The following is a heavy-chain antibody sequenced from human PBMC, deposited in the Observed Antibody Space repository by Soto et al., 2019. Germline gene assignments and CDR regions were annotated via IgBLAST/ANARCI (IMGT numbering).Heavy chain of an antibody. CDR1: GFTFSSYA. CDR3: AKFAYKGFRHYYYYMDV. V-gene: IGHV3-23*01. J-gene: IGHJ6*03. CDR2: ISGSGGST. D-gene: IGHD2-21*01. Sequence: GGSLRLSCAASGFTFSSYAMSWVRQAPGKGLEWVSAISGSGGSTYYADSVKGRFTISRDNSKNTLYLQMNSLRAEDTAVYYCAKFAYKGFRHYYYYMDVWGKGTTVTVSS.